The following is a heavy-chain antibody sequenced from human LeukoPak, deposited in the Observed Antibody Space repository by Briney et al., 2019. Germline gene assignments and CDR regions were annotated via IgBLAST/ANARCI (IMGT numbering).Heavy chain of an antibody. D-gene: IGHD5-12*01. CDR1: GFIFRDHA. CDR2: IRTRTYSETT. V-gene: IGHV3-49*03. J-gene: IGHJ3*02. CDR3: SRNSGTLTGWPFDI. Sequence: GGSLRLSCTASGFIFRDHAMSWFRGAPGKGLEGVGFIRTRTYSETTEHAPSVKGRFTISRDASNDIACLQMNSLKTEDTAVYYCSRNSGTLTGWPFDIWGQGTMVTVSS.